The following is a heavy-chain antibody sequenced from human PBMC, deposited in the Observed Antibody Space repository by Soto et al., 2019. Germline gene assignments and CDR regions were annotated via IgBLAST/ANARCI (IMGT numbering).Heavy chain of an antibody. J-gene: IGHJ3*01. D-gene: IGHD4-17*01. CDR3: ARDKADAYGDIRGCLSR. CDR2: ISYDGSNT. CDR1: GFTFSSYA. Sequence: QVQLVESGGGVVQPGRALRLSCAASGFTFSSYAMHWVRQAPGKGLEWVAVISYDGSNTYYADSVKGRFTISRDNSKNTLYLQMNSLRDEDTAVYYCARDKADAYGDIRGCLSRWGQGTMVTVSS. V-gene: IGHV3-30-3*01.